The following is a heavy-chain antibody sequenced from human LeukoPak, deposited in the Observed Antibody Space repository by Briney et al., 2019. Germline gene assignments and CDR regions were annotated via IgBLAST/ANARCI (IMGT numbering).Heavy chain of an antibody. V-gene: IGHV1-18*01. D-gene: IGHD3-9*01. CDR3: ARDLNVLRYSDWLSYYYYYYGMDV. CDR2: ISAYNGNT. Sequence: ASVKVSCKASGYTFTSYGISWVRQAPGQGLEWMGWISAYNGNTNYAQKLQGRVTMTTDTSTSTAYMELRSLRSDDTAVYYCARDLNVLRYSDWLSYYYYYYGMDVWGQGTTVTVSS. J-gene: IGHJ6*02. CDR1: GYTFTSYG.